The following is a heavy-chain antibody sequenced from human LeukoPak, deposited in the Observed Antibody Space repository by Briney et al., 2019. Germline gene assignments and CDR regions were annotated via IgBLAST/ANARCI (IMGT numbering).Heavy chain of an antibody. V-gene: IGHV4-59*12. CDR2: IYYTGST. CDR3: SRDETYSSDWQSNHYYYYMDV. CDR1: GGSISSYY. J-gene: IGHJ6*03. D-gene: IGHD6-19*01. Sequence: SETLSLTCTVSGGSISSYYWSWIRQPPGKGLEWIGYIYYTGSTNYNPSLKSRVTISVDTSKNQFSLKLSSVTAADTAVYYCSRDETYSSDWQSNHYYYYMDVWGKGTTVTVSS.